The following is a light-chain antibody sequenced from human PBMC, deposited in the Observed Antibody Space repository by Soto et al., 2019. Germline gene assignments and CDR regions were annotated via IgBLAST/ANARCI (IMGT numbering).Light chain of an antibody. Sequence: DIQMTQSPSTLSASVGDRVTITCRASQSTSTWLAWYQQRPGKTPTLLISEASKLESGVPARFSGSGSGTEFTLTISRLQPDDFATYYCQQYITYPYTFGQGTKVEIK. J-gene: IGKJ1*01. V-gene: IGKV1-5*03. CDR2: EAS. CDR3: QQYITYPYT. CDR1: QSTSTW.